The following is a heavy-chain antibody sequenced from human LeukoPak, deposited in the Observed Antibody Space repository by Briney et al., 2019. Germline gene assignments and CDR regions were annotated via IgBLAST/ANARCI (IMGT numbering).Heavy chain of an antibody. Sequence: SETLSLTCTVSGGSISSGSYYWSWIRQPAGKGLEWIGRIYTSGSTNYNPSLKSRVTISVGTSKNQFSLKLSSVTAADTAVYYCASQQWLVEGIAFDIWGQGTMVTVSS. V-gene: IGHV4-61*02. CDR2: IYTSGST. J-gene: IGHJ3*02. CDR1: GGSISSGSYY. CDR3: ASQQWLVEGIAFDI. D-gene: IGHD6-19*01.